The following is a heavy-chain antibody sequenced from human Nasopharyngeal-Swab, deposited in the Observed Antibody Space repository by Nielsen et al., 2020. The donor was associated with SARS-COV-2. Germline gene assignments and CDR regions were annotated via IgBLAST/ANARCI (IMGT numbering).Heavy chain of an antibody. CDR1: GYTFTGYY. CDR2: INPNSGGT. J-gene: IGHJ5*02. Sequence: ASVKVSCKASGYTFTGYYMHWVRQAPGQGLEWMGRINPNSGGTNYAQKFQGRVTMTRDTSISTAYMELSRLRSDDTAVYYCARAVNRMAVAGTLLYNWFDPWGQGTLVTVSS. D-gene: IGHD6-19*01. CDR3: ARAVNRMAVAGTLLYNWFDP. V-gene: IGHV1-2*06.